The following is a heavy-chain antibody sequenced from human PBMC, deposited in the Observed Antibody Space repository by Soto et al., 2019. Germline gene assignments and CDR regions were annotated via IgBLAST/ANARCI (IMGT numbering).Heavy chain of an antibody. V-gene: IGHV3-23*01. J-gene: IGHJ4*02. CDR3: AKHRMPGTTGEFDDY. CDR2: LRGSGGST. Sequence: GGSLRLSCAASGFTFSSYAMSWVRQAPGKGLEWVSTLRGSGGSTYYADSVKGRFTISRDNSKNTLYLQMDSLRAEDAAVYYCAKHRMPGTTGEFDDYWGQGTLVTVSS. D-gene: IGHD3-10*01. CDR1: GFTFSSYA.